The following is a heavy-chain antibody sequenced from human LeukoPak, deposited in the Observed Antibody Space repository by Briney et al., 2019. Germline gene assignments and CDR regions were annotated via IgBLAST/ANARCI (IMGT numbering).Heavy chain of an antibody. D-gene: IGHD2-15*01. CDR3: ASEYCSGGNCYFDY. J-gene: IGHJ4*02. CDR2: IFPGDSDT. Sequence: GESLKISCRGSEYSFATYWIGWVRQMPGQGLEWMGIIFPGDSDTRYSPSFQGQVTISADKSISTAYLQWSSLKASDTAIYSCASEYCSGGNCYFDYWGQGTLVTVSS. CDR1: EYSFATYW. V-gene: IGHV5-51*01.